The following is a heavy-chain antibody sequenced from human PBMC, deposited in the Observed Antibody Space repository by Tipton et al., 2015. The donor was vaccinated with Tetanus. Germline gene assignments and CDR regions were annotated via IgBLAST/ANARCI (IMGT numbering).Heavy chain of an antibody. J-gene: IGHJ4*02. CDR3: ARGTGDY. Sequence: GLVKPSDTLSLTCAVYGGSLSRYYWTWIRQPPGKGLEWIGYIYYSGSTNYNPSLKSRVTISVDTSKNQFSLKLSSVTAADTAVYYCARGTGDYWGQGTLVTVSS. CDR1: GGSLSRYY. CDR2: IYYSGST. V-gene: IGHV4-59*07. D-gene: IGHD1-1*01.